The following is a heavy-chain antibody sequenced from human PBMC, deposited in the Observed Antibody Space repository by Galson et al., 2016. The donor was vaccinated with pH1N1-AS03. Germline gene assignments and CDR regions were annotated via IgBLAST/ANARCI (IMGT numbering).Heavy chain of an antibody. J-gene: IGHJ6*02. CDR2: ISNDGRNV. CDR3: ARRNPNPNFAIWYQHDYGMDV. D-gene: IGHD2-2*01. Sequence: SLRLSCAASGFTFSTSYIHWVRQAPGKGLEWVSRISNDGRNVRYADFVKGSSAVYRDNAKNTVFLQMNSLRAEDTAVYFCARRNPNPNFAIWYQHDYGMDVWGQGTTVTVSS. V-gene: IGHV3-74*01. CDR1: GFTFSTSY.